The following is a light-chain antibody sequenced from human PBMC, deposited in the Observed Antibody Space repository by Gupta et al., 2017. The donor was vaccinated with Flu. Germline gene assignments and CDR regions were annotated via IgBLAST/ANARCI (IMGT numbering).Light chain of an antibody. CDR2: AAS. Sequence: IQMTQSPFSLSASVGDRVTITCRASQSISSYLNWYQQKPGKAPTLLIYAASTLQSGVPSRFSGSGSGTDFTLTISSLQPEDFATYYCQQSYRTPRTFGQGTKVEIK. V-gene: IGKV1-39*01. CDR3: QQSYRTPRT. J-gene: IGKJ1*01. CDR1: QSISSY.